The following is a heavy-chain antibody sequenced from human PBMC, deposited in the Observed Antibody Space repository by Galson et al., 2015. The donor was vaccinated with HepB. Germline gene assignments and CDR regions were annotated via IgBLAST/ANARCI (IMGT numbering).Heavy chain of an antibody. V-gene: IGHV1-69*04. CDR1: GGTFSSYA. Sequence: SVKVSCKASGGTFSSYAISWARQAPGQGLEWMGRIIPILGIANYAQKFQGRVTITADKSTSTAYMELSSLRSEDTAVYYCARDSSGWYRGPLGWFDPWGQGTLVTVSS. CDR3: ARDSSGWYRGPLGWFDP. CDR2: IIPILGIA. D-gene: IGHD6-19*01. J-gene: IGHJ5*02.